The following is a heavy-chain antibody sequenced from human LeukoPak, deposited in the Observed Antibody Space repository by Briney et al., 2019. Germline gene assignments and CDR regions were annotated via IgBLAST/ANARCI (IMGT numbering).Heavy chain of an antibody. CDR1: GYTLTELS. CDR2: FDPEDGET. J-gene: IGHJ6*04. V-gene: IGHV1-24*01. Sequence: GASVKVSCKVSGYTLTELSMHWVRQAPGKGLEWMGGFDPEDGETIYAQKFQGRVTITEDTSTDTAYMELSSLRSEDTAVYYCATDVYCSSTSCMDVWGKGTTVTVSS. CDR3: ATDVYCSSTSCMDV. D-gene: IGHD2-2*01.